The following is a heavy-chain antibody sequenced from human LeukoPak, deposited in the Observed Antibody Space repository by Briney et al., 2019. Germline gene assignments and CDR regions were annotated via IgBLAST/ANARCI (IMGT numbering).Heavy chain of an antibody. CDR1: KFTFSHYG. D-gene: IGHD4-11*01. Sequence: PGRSLRLSCAASKFTFSHYGMHWVGQAPGKRLQWVAVIWSDGSNHYYADFVKGRFTISRDNSNNMVYLQMNSLRVDDTGVYYCARDAQRGFDYSNSLAYWGQGVLVTVFS. V-gene: IGHV3-33*01. J-gene: IGHJ4*02. CDR2: IWSDGSNH. CDR3: ARDAQRGFDYSNSLAY.